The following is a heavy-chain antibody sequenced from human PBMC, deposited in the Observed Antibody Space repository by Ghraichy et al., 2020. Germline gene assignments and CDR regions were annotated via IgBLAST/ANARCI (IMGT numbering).Heavy chain of an antibody. CDR1: GFTFSSYW. CDR3: AKTGGVNYYDSSGYLNY. D-gene: IGHD3-22*01. Sequence: GGSLRLSCVASGFTFSSYWMAWVRQAPGKELEWVSNIKQDESEKYYVDSVKGRFTISRDNAENSLYLQMNSLRAEDTAVYYCAKTGGVNYYDSSGYLNYWGQGPLVTVSS. CDR2: IKQDESEK. V-gene: IGHV3-7*03. J-gene: IGHJ4*02.